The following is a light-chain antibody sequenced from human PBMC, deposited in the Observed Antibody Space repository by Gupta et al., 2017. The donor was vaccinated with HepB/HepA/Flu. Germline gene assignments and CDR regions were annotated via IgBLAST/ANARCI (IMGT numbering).Light chain of an antibody. J-gene: IGKJ1*01. CDR3: MQGAHWPWT. CDR1: QSLLSSDGNTF. CDR2: KVS. V-gene: IGKV2-30*01. Sequence: VLMTQSPLSLPVTFGQPASISCRSSQSLLSSDGNTFLTWFQQRPGQSPRRLIYKVSIRDSGVPDRFSGSGSGTDFTLKISRVEAEDVAIYYCMQGAHWPWTFGQGTKVEIK.